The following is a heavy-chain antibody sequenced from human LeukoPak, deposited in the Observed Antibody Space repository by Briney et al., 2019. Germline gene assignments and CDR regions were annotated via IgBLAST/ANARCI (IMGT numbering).Heavy chain of an antibody. CDR1: GYMFTDYY. CDR3: ARDGQGRYCSGGNCFPFEY. CDR2: INPNSGGT. J-gene: IGHJ4*02. D-gene: IGHD2-15*01. V-gene: IGHV1-2*02. Sequence: ASVKVSCKASGYMFTDYYIHWVRQAPGQGLEWMGWINPNSGGTNYAQEFQGRVTMTRDTSSNTGYMDLSRLTSDDTAVYYRARDGQGRYCSGGNCFPFEYWGQGTLVTVSS.